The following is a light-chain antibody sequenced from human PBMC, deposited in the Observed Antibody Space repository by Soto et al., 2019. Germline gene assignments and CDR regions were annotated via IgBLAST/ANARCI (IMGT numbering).Light chain of an antibody. CDR2: KAS. CDR3: QHYYRYLT. J-gene: IGKJ2*01. V-gene: IGKV1-5*03. Sequence: DIQMTQSPSTLSASVGDRVTVTCRASQSIGDALAWYQQKPGKAPNLLISKASTLESGVPSRFSGSGSGTEFTPTISRLQPDDFTTYYSQHYYRYLTFGQGTKLEI. CDR1: QSIGDA.